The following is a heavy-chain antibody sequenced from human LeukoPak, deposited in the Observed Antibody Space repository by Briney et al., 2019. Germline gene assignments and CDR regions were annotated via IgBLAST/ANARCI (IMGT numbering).Heavy chain of an antibody. V-gene: IGHV3-30-3*01. Sequence: GGSLRLSCAASGFPFSSYAMHWVRQAPGKGLEWVAVISYDGSNKYYADSVKGRFTISRDNSKNTLYLQMNSLRAEDTAVYYCANGRTTGTKVVWTDAFDIWGQGTMVTVSS. CDR3: ANGRTTGTKVVWTDAFDI. J-gene: IGHJ3*02. CDR1: GFPFSSYA. D-gene: IGHD1-1*01. CDR2: ISYDGSNK.